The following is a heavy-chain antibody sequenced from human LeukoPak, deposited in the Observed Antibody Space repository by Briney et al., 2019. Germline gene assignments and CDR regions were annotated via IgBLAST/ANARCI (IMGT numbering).Heavy chain of an antibody. J-gene: IGHJ5*02. Sequence: PSETLSLTCTVSGGSISSYYWSWIRQPPGKGLEWIGYIYYSGSTNYNPSLKSRVTISVDTSKNQFSLKLSSVTAADTAVHYCARVESGYCSSTSCFNWFDPWGQGTLVTVSS. CDR1: GGSISSYY. V-gene: IGHV4-59*01. CDR3: ARVESGYCSSTSCFNWFDP. D-gene: IGHD2-2*01. CDR2: IYYSGST.